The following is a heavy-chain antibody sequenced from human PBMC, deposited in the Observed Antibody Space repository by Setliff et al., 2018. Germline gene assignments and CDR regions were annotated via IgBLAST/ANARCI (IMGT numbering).Heavy chain of an antibody. V-gene: IGHV1-2*02. CDR3: ARVPRIIIMVGVISHYYYMDV. Sequence: ASVKVSCKASGYTFTSYDINWVRQATGQGLEWMGWINPSSGGTNYAQKFQGRVTMTRDTSISTAYMELSRLTSDDTAVYYCARVPRIIIMVGVISHYYYMDVWGKGTTVTVSS. J-gene: IGHJ6*03. D-gene: IGHD3-3*02. CDR1: GYTFTSYD. CDR2: INPSSGGT.